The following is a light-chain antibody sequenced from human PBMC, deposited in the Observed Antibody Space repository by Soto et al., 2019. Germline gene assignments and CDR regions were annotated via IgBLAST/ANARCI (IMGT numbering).Light chain of an antibody. CDR3: GTWYSSLSAGV. CDR1: YTNIGINS. V-gene: IGLV1-51*01. Sequence: QSVLTQPPSVSAAPGQTVTVSCSGSYTNIGINSVSWYQHLPGTAPRLLIYEDNKRPSGIPDRFSGSKSGTSATLAITGLQTGDEGDYFCGTWYSSLSAGVFGGGNKLTVL. J-gene: IGLJ2*01. CDR2: EDN.